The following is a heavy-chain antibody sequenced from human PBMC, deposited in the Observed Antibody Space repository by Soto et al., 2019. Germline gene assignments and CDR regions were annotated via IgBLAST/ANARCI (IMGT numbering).Heavy chain of an antibody. CDR1: GGSISSAAYY. J-gene: IGHJ4*02. V-gene: IGHV4-31*03. CDR2: ISHSGST. Sequence: QVQLQESGPGLVKPSQTLSLSCTVSGGSISSAAYYWSWIRQHPGKGLEWIGYISHSGSTYYTPSLMSRVIISADTSKNQLSLNLTSVTAADTAVYYSAREYTYGSNFFDCWGQGALVTVSS. CDR3: AREYTYGSNFFDC. D-gene: IGHD5-18*01.